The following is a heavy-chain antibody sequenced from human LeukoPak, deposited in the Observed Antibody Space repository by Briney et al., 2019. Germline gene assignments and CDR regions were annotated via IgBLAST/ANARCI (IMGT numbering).Heavy chain of an antibody. Sequence: SETLSLTCAVYGGSFSGYYWSWIRQPPGKGLEWIVEINHSGSTNYNPSLKSRVTISVDTSKNQFSLKLSSVTAADTAVYYCASLKRGYYGSGSYYTLDYWGQGTLVTVSS. CDR2: INHSGST. J-gene: IGHJ4*02. D-gene: IGHD3-10*01. CDR1: GGSFSGYY. CDR3: ASLKRGYYGSGSYYTLDY. V-gene: IGHV4-34*01.